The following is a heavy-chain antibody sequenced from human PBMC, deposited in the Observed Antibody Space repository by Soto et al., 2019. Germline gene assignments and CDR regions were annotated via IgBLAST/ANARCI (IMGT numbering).Heavy chain of an antibody. Sequence: ASVKVSCKASGYSFTNYGVTWVRQAPGQGLEWMGWISAFNGNTHYAQNLQGRVTMTTDASTSTAYMELRSLRSDDTAVYYCARDRGVAPPVAGNTHYYYHLAVWGQGTTVTVSS. CDR2: ISAFNGNT. V-gene: IGHV1-18*01. D-gene: IGHD6-19*01. CDR1: GYSFTNYG. CDR3: ARDRGVAPPVAGNTHYYYHLAV. J-gene: IGHJ6*03.